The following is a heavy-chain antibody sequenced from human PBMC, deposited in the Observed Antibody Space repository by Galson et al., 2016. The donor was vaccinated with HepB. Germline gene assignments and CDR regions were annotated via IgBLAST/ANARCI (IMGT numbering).Heavy chain of an antibody. D-gene: IGHD3-10*01. V-gene: IGHV4-39*01. J-gene: IGHJ4*02. CDR2: DDRGRT. CDR3: ARSGLGTEASFDS. Sequence: ETLSPTCSVSDGSISSSSFSWGWIRQPPGKGLEWIGTDDRGRTYYNSSLEGRVTISIGMSTDLFSQKLTYLTATDTSIYYCARSGLGTEASFDSWGQGTLVTVSS. CDR1: DGSISSSSFS.